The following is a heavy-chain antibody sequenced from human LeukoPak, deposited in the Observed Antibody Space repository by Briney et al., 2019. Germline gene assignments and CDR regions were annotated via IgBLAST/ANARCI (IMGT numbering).Heavy chain of an antibody. V-gene: IGHV3-30-3*01. CDR2: ISYDGSNK. CDR1: GFTFSSYA. J-gene: IGHJ4*02. Sequence: GGSLRLSCAASGFTFSSYAMHWVRQAPGKGLEWVAVISYDGSNKYYADSVKGRFTISRDNAKNSLYLQMNSLRAEDTAVYYCARRYSGSYFVYFDYWGQGTLVTVSS. CDR3: ARRYSGSYFVYFDY. D-gene: IGHD3-10*01.